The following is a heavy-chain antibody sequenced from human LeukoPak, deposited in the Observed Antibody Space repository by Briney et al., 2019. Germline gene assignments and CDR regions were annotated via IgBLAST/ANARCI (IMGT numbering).Heavy chain of an antibody. D-gene: IGHD4-23*01. Sequence: GGSLRLSCAASGFGFTFSNHAMSWVRQAPGKGLDWVSAITGSGGSTYYADSVKGRFTISRDNSKNTLYLQMNSLRAEDTAVYYCARSGYGGNDYWGQGTLVTVSS. V-gene: IGHV3-23*01. CDR2: ITGSGGST. J-gene: IGHJ4*02. CDR3: ARSGYGGNDY. CDR1: GFGFTFSNHA.